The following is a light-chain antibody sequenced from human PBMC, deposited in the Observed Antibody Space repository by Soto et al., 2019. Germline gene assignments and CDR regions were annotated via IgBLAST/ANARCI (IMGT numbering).Light chain of an antibody. CDR2: WAS. J-gene: IGKJ2*01. V-gene: IGKV4-1*01. Sequence: DIVMTQSPDSLAVSLGERATINCKSSQRVLYSSNNKHYLAWYQQKPGQPPKLLIYWASTRESGVPDRFSGSGSGTDFTLTISSLQAEDVAVYYCQQYYSTSMYTCGQGTKLEIK. CDR3: QQYYSTSMYT. CDR1: QRVLYSSNNKHY.